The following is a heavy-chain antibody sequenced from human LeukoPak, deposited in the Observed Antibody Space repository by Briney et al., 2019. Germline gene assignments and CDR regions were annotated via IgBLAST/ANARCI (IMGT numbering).Heavy chain of an antibody. CDR2: IYYSGIT. CDR1: GASMTNYY. Sequence: PSETLSLTCTVSGASMTNYYWSWIRKPPGKGLEWIGYIYYSGITNYNPSLTSRVSISVDMSKNQCSLKLTSVTAADTAVYYCARGRGYFDPFDPWGQGTLVTVSS. J-gene: IGHJ5*02. D-gene: IGHD3-9*01. V-gene: IGHV4-59*01. CDR3: ARGRGYFDPFDP.